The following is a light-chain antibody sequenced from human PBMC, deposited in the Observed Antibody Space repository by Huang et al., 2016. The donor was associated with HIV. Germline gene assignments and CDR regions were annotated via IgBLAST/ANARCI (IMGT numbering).Light chain of an antibody. CDR1: QDISNY. Sequence: DVQMTQSPSSLSVSIVDRVTITCQANQDISNYLNWYQQKPGKAPKHLKYDASSLEIGVPTRFSESGSGTYFTFTITSLQPEDIATYYCQQYDNLPPALTFGGGTKVEIK. CDR2: DAS. J-gene: IGKJ4*01. CDR3: QQYDNLPPALT. V-gene: IGKV1-33*01.